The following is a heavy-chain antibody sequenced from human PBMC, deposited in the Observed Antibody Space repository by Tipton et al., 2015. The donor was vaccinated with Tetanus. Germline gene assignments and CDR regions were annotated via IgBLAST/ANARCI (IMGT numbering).Heavy chain of an antibody. Sequence: LRLSCNVSGGSINTGDYYWSWIRQSPGKGLEWIGHVYYSGRTYYNPPLKSRVTISADMSKNQFSLKLTSVTAADTATYYCARMGFTYGQVVYWGQGTLVTVAS. D-gene: IGHD5-18*01. V-gene: IGHV4-30-4*01. CDR3: ARMGFTYGQVVY. CDR1: GGSINTGDYY. CDR2: VYYSGRT. J-gene: IGHJ4*02.